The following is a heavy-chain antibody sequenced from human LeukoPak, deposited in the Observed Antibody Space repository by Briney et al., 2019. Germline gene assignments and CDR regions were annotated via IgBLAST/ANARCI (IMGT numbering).Heavy chain of an antibody. V-gene: IGHV3-23*01. CDR1: GFTFRSYA. CDR2: ISGSDGST. Sequence: GGSLRLSCQASGFTFRSYAMSWVRQAPGQGLGWGAAISGSDGSTYYADSVKGRFTISRDNSKNTLYLQMNSLRAEDTAVYYCAKDSSYGHVVWSFDLWGRGTLVTVSS. J-gene: IGHJ2*01. D-gene: IGHD5-18*01. CDR3: AKDSSYGHVVWSFDL.